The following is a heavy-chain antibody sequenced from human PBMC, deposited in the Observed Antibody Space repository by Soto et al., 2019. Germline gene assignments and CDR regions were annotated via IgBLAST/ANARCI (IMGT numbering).Heavy chain of an antibody. Sequence: QVQLVESGGGVVQPGRSLRLSCAASGFTFSSYGMHWVRQAPGKGLEWVAVISYDGSNKYYADSVKGRFTISRDNSKNTLYLQMNSLRAEDTAVYYCAKVLSYGLLHYYYYGMDVWGQGTTVTVSS. D-gene: IGHD2-15*01. CDR2: ISYDGSNK. CDR3: AKVLSYGLLHYYYYGMDV. V-gene: IGHV3-30*18. J-gene: IGHJ6*02. CDR1: GFTFSSYG.